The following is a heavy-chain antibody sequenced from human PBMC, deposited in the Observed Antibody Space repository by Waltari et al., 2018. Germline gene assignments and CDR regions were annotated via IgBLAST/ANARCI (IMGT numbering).Heavy chain of an antibody. CDR2: IRYDGSNK. V-gene: IGHV3-30*02. CDR3: VRDGIVPSRDYFDV. D-gene: IGHD1-26*01. J-gene: IGHJ4*02. Sequence: QVQLVESGGSVVQPGWNLRNPCEAAPFNFSSDSVHWVRQAPGKGLEWVAFIRYDGSNKFYADSVKGRFTISRDNSKNTLYLQMNSLRPEDTALYYCVRDGIVPSRDYFDVWGQGTLVTVSS. CDR1: PFNFSSDS.